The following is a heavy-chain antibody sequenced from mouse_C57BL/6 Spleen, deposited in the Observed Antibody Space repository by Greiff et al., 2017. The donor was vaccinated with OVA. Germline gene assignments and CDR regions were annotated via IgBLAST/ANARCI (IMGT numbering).Heavy chain of an antibody. CDR1: GYTFTDYY. D-gene: IGHD3-2*02. CDR3: ATDSSDDPYDY. Sequence: EVKLQQSGPELVKPGASVKISCKASGYTFTDYYMNWVKQSHGKSLEWIGDINPNNGGTSYNQKFKGKATLTVDKSSSTAYMELRSLTSGDSTVYYCATDSSDDPYDYWGQGTTLTVSA. V-gene: IGHV1-26*01. J-gene: IGHJ2*01. CDR2: INPNNGGT.